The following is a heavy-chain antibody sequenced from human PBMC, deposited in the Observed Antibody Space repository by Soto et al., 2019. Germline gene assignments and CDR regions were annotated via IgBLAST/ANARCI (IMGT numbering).Heavy chain of an antibody. V-gene: IGHV3-30*18. J-gene: IGHJ4*02. CDR3: AKDKGFFDY. CDR1: GFTFSSYG. CDR2: ISYDGSNK. Sequence: PGGSLRLSCAASGFTFSSYGMHWVRQAPGKGLEWVAVISYDGSNKYYADSVKGRFTISRDNSKNTLYLQMNSLRAEDTAVYYYAKDKGFFDYWGQGTLVTVSS.